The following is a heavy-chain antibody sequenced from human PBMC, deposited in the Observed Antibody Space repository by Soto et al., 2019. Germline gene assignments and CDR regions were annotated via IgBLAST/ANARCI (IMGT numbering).Heavy chain of an antibody. J-gene: IGHJ3*02. V-gene: IGHV1-69*13. CDR2: IIPIFGTA. CDR1: GGTFSSYA. Sequence: GASVKVSCKASGGTFSSYAISWVRQAPGQGLEWMGGIIPIFGTANYAQKFQGRVTITADESTSTAYMELSSLRSEDTAVYYCARASSSWYGGAFDIWGQGTMVTVSS. CDR3: ARASSSWYGGAFDI. D-gene: IGHD6-13*01.